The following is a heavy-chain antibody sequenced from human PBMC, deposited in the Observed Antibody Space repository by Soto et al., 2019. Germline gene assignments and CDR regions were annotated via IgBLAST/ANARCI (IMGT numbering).Heavy chain of an antibody. Sequence: SGGSLRLSCAASGFTFSSYAMSWVRQAPGKGLEWVSAISGSGGSTYYADSVKGRFTISRDNSKNTLYLQMNSLRAEDTAVYYCAKDDRWLRFQAFDYWGQGTLVTVSS. CDR3: AKDDRWLRFQAFDY. CDR1: GFTFSSYA. V-gene: IGHV3-23*01. J-gene: IGHJ4*02. CDR2: ISGSGGST. D-gene: IGHD5-12*01.